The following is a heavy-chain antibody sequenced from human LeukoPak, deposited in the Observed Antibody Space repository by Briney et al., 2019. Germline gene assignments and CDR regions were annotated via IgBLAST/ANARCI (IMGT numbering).Heavy chain of an antibody. Sequence: SETLSLTCTVSGGSISSYYWSWIRQPAGKGLEWIGRIYTSGSTNCNPSLKSRVTMSVDTSKNQFSLKLSSVTAADTAVYYCAREIWFGELFPWFDPWGQGTLVTVSS. V-gene: IGHV4-4*07. CDR3: AREIWFGELFPWFDP. J-gene: IGHJ5*02. CDR2: IYTSGST. CDR1: GGSISSYY. D-gene: IGHD3-10*01.